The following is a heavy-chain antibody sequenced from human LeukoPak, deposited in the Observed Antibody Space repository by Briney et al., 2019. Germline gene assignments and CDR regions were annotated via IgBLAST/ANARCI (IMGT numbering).Heavy chain of an antibody. J-gene: IGHJ4*02. CDR2: ISIGGRTQ. V-gene: IGHV3-48*03. CDR1: GFTFSSYE. D-gene: IGHD6-6*01. Sequence: GGSLRLSCAASGFTFSSYEMNWVRQAPGKGLEWVSYISIGGRTQYYADSVKGRFTISRDNAKNSLYLQMSSLRAEDTAVYYCAKGGSSSGRYFDYWGQGTLVTVSS. CDR3: AKGGSSSGRYFDY.